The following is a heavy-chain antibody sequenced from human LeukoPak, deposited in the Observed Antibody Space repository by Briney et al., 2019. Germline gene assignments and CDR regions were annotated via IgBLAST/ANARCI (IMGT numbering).Heavy chain of an antibody. CDR1: GFTFSSYS. V-gene: IGHV3-21*01. CDR2: ISSSSSYI. D-gene: IGHD3-10*01. J-gene: IGHJ5*02. Sequence: PGGSLRLSCAASGFTFSSYSMNWVRQALGKGLEWVSSISSSSSYIYYADSVKGRFTISRDNAKNSLYLQMNSLRAEDTAVYYCARGSRFGELSVWFDPWGQGTLVTVSS. CDR3: ARGSRFGELSVWFDP.